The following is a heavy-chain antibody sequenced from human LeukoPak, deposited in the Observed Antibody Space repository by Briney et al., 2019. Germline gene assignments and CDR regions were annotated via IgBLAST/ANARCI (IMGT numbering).Heavy chain of an antibody. CDR1: GLTVSNHW. Sequence: GGSLRLSCVASGLTVSNHWMSWVRQAPGKGLEWVANIREERGQEYYVDSVKGRFTISRDNSKNTLYLQMNSLRVEDTAVYYCAKDGGPSSSGSQFFNYWGQGALVTVSS. CDR2: IREERGQE. J-gene: IGHJ4*02. CDR3: AKDGGPSSSGSQFFNY. V-gene: IGHV3-7*03. D-gene: IGHD1-26*01.